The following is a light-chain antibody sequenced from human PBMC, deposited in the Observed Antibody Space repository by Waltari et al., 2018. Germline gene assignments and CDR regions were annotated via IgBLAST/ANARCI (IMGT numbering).Light chain of an antibody. J-gene: IGLJ3*02. CDR2: NNG. Sequence: QSVLTQPPSESGAPGQTVTISCSGGKTNIGSNTVNWYQQVPGTAPRPIMYNNGRRPSGVPGGVSASKSGTSASLAISGLQPDDEATYYCSTWDDSLNGPLFGGGTKVTVL. CDR3: STWDDSLNGPL. CDR1: KTNIGSNT. V-gene: IGLV1-44*01.